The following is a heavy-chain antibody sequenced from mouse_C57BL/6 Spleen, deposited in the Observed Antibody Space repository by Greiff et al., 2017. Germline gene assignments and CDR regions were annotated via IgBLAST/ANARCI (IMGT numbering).Heavy chain of an antibody. D-gene: IGHD2-5*01. J-gene: IGHJ3*01. Sequence: QVHVKQPGAELVKPGASVKMSCKASGYTFTSYWLTWVKQRPGQGLEWIGDIYPGSGSTNYNEKFTSKATLTVDTSSSTAYMQLSSLTSEDSSVYYCARTGDYYSNSGFAYWGQGTLVTVSA. CDR3: ARTGDYYSNSGFAY. V-gene: IGHV1-55*01. CDR1: GYTFTSYW. CDR2: IYPGSGST.